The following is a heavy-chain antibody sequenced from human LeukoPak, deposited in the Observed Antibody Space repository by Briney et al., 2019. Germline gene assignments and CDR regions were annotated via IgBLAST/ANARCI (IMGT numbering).Heavy chain of an antibody. Sequence: ASVKVSCKASGYTFSDYYIHWVRQAPGQGLEWMGWINPNSGGTDYAQKFQGRVTMTRDTSINTAYMDLSRLTSDDTAVYYCARAYCSTTTCPRGYYHYSVDVWGKGTTVIVSS. CDR2: INPNSGGT. CDR1: GYTFSDYY. J-gene: IGHJ6*03. CDR3: ARAYCSTTTCPRGYYHYSVDV. D-gene: IGHD2-2*01. V-gene: IGHV1-2*02.